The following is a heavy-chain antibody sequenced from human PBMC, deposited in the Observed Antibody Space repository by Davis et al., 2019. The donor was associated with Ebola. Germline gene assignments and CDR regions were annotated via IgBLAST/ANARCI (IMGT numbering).Heavy chain of an antibody. J-gene: IGHJ4*02. Sequence: ASVKVSCKASGYPFTDFAINWLRQAPGQRFEWLGWITTNTASPTYARGFSERFVFSLDTSVDPAFPQINNLRGEDTGIYYCARGMGELALNWGQGTLVTVSS. CDR2: ITTNTASP. D-gene: IGHD3-16*01. CDR1: GYPFTDFA. CDR3: ARGMGELALN. V-gene: IGHV7-4-1*02.